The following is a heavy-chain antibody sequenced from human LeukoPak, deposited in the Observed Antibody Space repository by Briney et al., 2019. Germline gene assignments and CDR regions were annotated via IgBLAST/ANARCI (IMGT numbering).Heavy chain of an antibody. J-gene: IGHJ5*02. D-gene: IGHD2-2*02. V-gene: IGHV3-23*01. CDR3: AKGYCSSTSCYSRFDP. CDR1: GFTFSSYA. CDR2: LSGSGGST. Sequence: PGGSLRLSCAASGFTFSSYAMSWVRQAPGKGLEWVSALSGSGGSTYYADSVKGRFTISRDNSKNTLYLQMNSLRAEDTAVYYCAKGYCSSTSCYSRFDPWGQGTLVTVSS.